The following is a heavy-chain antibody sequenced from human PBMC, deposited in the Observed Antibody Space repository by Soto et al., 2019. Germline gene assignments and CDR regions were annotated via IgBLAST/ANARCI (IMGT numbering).Heavy chain of an antibody. Sequence: EVQLVESGGGVVQPGGSLKLSCAASGFTFSGSAMHWVRQASGKGLEWVGRIRSKANSYATAYAASVKGSFTISRDDSKNTAYLQMNSLKTEDTAVYYCTRRNKYSGYGDWGQGTLVTVSS. J-gene: IGHJ4*02. D-gene: IGHD5-12*01. CDR1: GFTFSGSA. CDR3: TRRNKYSGYGD. CDR2: IRSKANSYAT. V-gene: IGHV3-73*01.